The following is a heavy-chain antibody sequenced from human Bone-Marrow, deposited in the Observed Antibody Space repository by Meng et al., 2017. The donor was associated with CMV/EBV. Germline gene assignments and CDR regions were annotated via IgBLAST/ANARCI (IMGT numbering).Heavy chain of an antibody. CDR1: DASINTHTYN. CDR3: AREGNYGPYYFDS. V-gene: IGHV4-31*02. D-gene: IGHD3-10*01. CDR2: ITYTGNT. J-gene: IGHJ4*02. Sequence: SDASINTHTYNRKWSRQHPVKGVEWIGYITYTGNTKYNPDLKSRVTITLDASKSQFSLRLTSMAAADTAVYYCAREGNYGPYYFDSWGQGILVTVSS.